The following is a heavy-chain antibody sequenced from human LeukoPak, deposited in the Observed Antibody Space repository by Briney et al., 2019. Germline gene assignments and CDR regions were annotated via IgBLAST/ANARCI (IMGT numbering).Heavy chain of an antibody. Sequence: ASVKVSCKASGYTFTSYDINWVRQATGQGLEWMGWISPVSGITNYAQNSQGRVTMTWNTSISTVYMELSSLRSEDTAVYYCARDGSPHVSMTVVTSPDYWGQGTLVTVSS. CDR1: GYTFTSYD. D-gene: IGHD3-22*01. J-gene: IGHJ4*02. CDR2: ISPVSGIT. V-gene: IGHV1-8*01. CDR3: ARDGSPHVSMTVVTSPDY.